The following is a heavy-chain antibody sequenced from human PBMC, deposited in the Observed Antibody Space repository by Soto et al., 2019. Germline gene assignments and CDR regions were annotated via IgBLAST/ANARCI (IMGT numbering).Heavy chain of an antibody. V-gene: IGHV3-48*02. J-gene: IGHJ4*02. CDR1: GFGFSSYG. D-gene: IGHD6-19*01. CDR2: ISSSSSTI. CDR3: ARDLGAVAVMRGYYFDS. Sequence: GGSLRLARPGAGFGFSSYGVNWFRQPPGDGLEWVSYISSSSSTIYYADSVKGRFTSSRDNSKNSLYLQMNSLRDEDTAVYYCARDLGAVAVMRGYYFDSWGQGTLVTVSS.